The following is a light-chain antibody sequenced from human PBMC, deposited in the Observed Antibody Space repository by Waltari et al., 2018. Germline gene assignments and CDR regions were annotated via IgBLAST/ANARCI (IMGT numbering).Light chain of an antibody. CDR2: DAS. J-gene: IGKJ1*01. Sequence: DIQMTQSPSSLSASAGDRVTITCQASRDISNYLNWYQQKPGKAPKLLISDASNLETGVPDRFSGAGSGTDFTLTISNLQPEDAALYFCHQYYLTPWTFGQGTKLEIK. CDR3: HQYYLTPWT. CDR1: RDISNY. V-gene: IGKV1-33*01.